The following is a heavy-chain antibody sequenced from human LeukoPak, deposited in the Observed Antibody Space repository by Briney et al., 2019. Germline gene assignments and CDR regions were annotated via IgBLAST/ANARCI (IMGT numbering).Heavy chain of an antibody. D-gene: IGHD3-3*01. Sequence: ASVKVSCKASGGTFSSYAISWVRQAPGQGLEWMGWINTNTGNPTYAQGFTGRFVFSLDTSVSTAYLQISSLKAEDTAVYYCARDYVLRFLEWSCYGMDVWGQGTTVTVSS. J-gene: IGHJ6*02. CDR1: GGTFSSYA. V-gene: IGHV7-4-1*02. CDR2: INTNTGNP. CDR3: ARDYVLRFLEWSCYGMDV.